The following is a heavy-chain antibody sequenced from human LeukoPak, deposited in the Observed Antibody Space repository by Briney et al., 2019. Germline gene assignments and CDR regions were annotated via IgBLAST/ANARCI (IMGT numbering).Heavy chain of an antibody. CDR2: ISGDGSVT. Sequence: GGSLRLSCTASGFTLRNYWMHWVPQVPGKRLVWVSRISGDGSVTNYADSVQGRFTISRDNSKNTLYLQIDSMRSEDTAVYYCARYSSSTGGASYYLDYWGHGTLVTVSS. D-gene: IGHD6-6*01. CDR3: ARYSSSTGGASYYLDY. V-gene: IGHV3-74*01. J-gene: IGHJ4*01. CDR1: GFTLRNYW.